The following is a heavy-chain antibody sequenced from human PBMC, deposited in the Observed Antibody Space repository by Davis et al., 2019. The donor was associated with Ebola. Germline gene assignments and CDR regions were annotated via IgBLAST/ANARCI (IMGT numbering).Heavy chain of an antibody. J-gene: IGHJ3*01. V-gene: IGHV3-23*01. Sequence: GESLKISCAASGFTFSNAWMSWVRQAPGKGLECVSAISDSGGSTYYADSVKGRFTISRDNSKNTLYLQMNSLRAEDTAVYYCARKFATTPAVWGQGTMVTVSS. CDR1: GFTFSNAW. D-gene: IGHD4-17*01. CDR3: ARKFATTPAV. CDR2: ISDSGGST.